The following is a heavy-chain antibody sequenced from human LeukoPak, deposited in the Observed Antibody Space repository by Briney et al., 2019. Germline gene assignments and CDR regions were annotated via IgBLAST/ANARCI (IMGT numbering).Heavy chain of an antibody. CDR1: GFTFSNYW. V-gene: IGHV3-7*01. D-gene: IGHD3-22*01. J-gene: IGHJ3*01. CDR3: ARDWLAGNPYHAFDL. CDR2: IKEDGSEE. Sequence: PGGSLRLSCAASGFTFSNYWMTWVRQAPGKGLESVANIKEDGSEEYYVDSVKGRFSISRDNAKNSLHLQMDSLRAEDTAVYFCARDWLAGNPYHAFDLWGKGTMVTVSS.